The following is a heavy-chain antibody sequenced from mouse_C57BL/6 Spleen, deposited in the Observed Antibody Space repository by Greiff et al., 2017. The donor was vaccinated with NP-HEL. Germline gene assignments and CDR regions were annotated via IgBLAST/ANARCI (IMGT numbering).Heavy chain of an antibody. CDR1: GYSFTGYY. J-gene: IGHJ2*01. Sequence: EVQLQQSGPELVKPGASVKISCKASGYSFTGYYMNWVKQSPEKSLEWIGEINPSTGGTTYNQKFKAKATLTADKSSSTAYMQLNSLTSEDSAIYYCARAITTDYWGQGTTLTVSS. D-gene: IGHD1-1*01. V-gene: IGHV1-42*01. CDR3: ARAITTDY. CDR2: INPSTGGT.